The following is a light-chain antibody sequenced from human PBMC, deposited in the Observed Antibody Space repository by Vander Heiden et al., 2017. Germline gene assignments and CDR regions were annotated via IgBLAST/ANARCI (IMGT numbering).Light chain of an antibody. CDR2: WAS. CDR1: QSVLYSSNNKNN. CDR3: QQYYSTPWT. Sequence: DIVMTQSPDSLAVSLGQRAPINCKSSQSVLYSSNNKNNLAWYQQKPGQLAKLPSDWASTRESEVPDRFSGSGSGTDFTLTISRLQAEDGAVDYCQQYYSTPWTFGQGTKVEIK. V-gene: IGKV4-1*01. J-gene: IGKJ1*01.